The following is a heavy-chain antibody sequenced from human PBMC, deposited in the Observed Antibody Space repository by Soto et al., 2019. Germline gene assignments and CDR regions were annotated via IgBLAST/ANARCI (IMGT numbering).Heavy chain of an antibody. V-gene: IGHV4-30-4*01. CDR3: ARTSWFDNSSSDY. Sequence: QVQLQESGPGLVRPSQTLSLTCTVSGDSVNSDNYYWSWVHQPPGKGLEWIGYIYSSGSTHYNPSLKSRLIISLDTSKNQFSLKLSSVTAADTAIYYCARTSWFDNSSSDYWGRGALVTVSS. J-gene: IGHJ4*02. D-gene: IGHD3-22*01. CDR1: GDSVNSDNYY. CDR2: IYSSGST.